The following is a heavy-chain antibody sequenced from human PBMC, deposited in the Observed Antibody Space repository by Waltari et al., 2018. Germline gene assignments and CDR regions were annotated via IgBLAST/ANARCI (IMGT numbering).Heavy chain of an antibody. V-gene: IGHV1-69-2*01. CDR3: ATDFEYSSSSEPFDY. J-gene: IGHJ4*02. D-gene: IGHD6-6*01. CDR2: VDPEDGET. Sequence: EVQLVQSGAEVKKPGATVKISCKASGYTFTDYYMPWVQQAPGKGLEWMGRVDPEDGETIYAEKFQGRVTITTDTSTDTAYMELSSLRSEDTAVYYCATDFEYSSSSEPFDYWGQGTLVTVSS. CDR1: GYTFTDYY.